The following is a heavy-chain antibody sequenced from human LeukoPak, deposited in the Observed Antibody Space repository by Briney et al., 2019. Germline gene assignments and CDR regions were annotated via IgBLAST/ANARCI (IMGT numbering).Heavy chain of an antibody. CDR3: AKDSGGYTYVFDS. CDR2: ISYDGSNK. CDR1: GFTFSSYG. D-gene: IGHD5-18*01. V-gene: IGHV3-30*18. J-gene: IGHJ4*02. Sequence: PGGSLRLSCAASGFTFSSYGMHWVRQAPGKGLEWVAVISYDGSNKYYADSVKGRLTISRDNSKNTLYLQMNSLRAEDTAVYYCAKDSGGYTYVFDSWGQGTLVTVSS.